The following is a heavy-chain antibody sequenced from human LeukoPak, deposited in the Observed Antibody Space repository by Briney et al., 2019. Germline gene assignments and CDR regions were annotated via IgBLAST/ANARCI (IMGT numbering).Heavy chain of an antibody. D-gene: IGHD6-13*01. CDR2: ISAYNGNT. V-gene: IGHV1-18*01. CDR1: GYTFTSYG. Sequence: ASVKVSCKASGYTFTSYGISWVRQAPGQGLEWMGWISAYNGNTNYAQKLQGRVTMTTDTSTSTAYMELRSLRSDDTAVYYCARDPHDAYSSSWSKYYYYYYGTDVWGQGTTVTVSS. CDR3: ARDPHDAYSSSWSKYYYYYYGTDV. J-gene: IGHJ6*02.